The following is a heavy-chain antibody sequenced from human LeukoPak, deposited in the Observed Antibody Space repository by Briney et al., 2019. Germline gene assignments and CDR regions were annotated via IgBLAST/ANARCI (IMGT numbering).Heavy chain of an antibody. CDR3: ARDEGPSSGYYLDY. CDR1: GFTFSSYG. Sequence: PGRSLRLSCAASGFTFSSYGMHWVRQAPGKGLEWVAVISYDGSNKYYADSVKGRFTISRDNSKNTLYLQMNSLRAEDTAVYYCARDEGPSSGYYLDYWGQGTLVTVSS. CDR2: ISYDGSNK. J-gene: IGHJ4*02. V-gene: IGHV3-30*19. D-gene: IGHD3-22*01.